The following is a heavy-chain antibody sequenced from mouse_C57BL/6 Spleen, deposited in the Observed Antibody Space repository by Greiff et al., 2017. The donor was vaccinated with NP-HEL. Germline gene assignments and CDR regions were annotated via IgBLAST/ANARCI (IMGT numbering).Heavy chain of an antibody. D-gene: IGHD2-4*01. V-gene: IGHV3-6*01. Sequence: EVQLQQSGPGLVKPSQSLSLTCSVTGYSITSGYYWNWIRQFPGNKLEWMGYISYDGSNNYNPSLKNRISITRDTSKNQFFLKLNSVTTEDTATYYCARIHDYEGWYFDVWGTGTTVTVSS. CDR3: ARIHDYEGWYFDV. J-gene: IGHJ1*03. CDR2: ISYDGSN. CDR1: GYSITSGYY.